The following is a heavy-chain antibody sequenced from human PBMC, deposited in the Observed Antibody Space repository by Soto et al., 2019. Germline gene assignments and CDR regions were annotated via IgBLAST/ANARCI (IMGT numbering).Heavy chain of an antibody. V-gene: IGHV3-30-3*01. CDR1: GFSFSSAW. D-gene: IGHD3-3*01. CDR2: MNEDGSNK. Sequence: GSLRLSCXVSGFSFSSAWMTWIRQAPGKGLERVAIMNEDGSNKYYADSVKGRFTISRDNSKNTLYLQMNSLRAEDTAVYYCARGPWYYDFWSGYYPPTYWGQGTLVTVSS. CDR3: ARGPWYYDFWSGYYPPTY. J-gene: IGHJ4*02.